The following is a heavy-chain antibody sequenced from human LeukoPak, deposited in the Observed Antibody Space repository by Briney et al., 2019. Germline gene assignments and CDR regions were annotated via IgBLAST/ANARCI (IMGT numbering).Heavy chain of an antibody. J-gene: IGHJ4*02. V-gene: IGHV3-21*01. CDR1: GFTFDDYA. Sequence: GGSLRLSCAASGFTFDDYAMHWVRQAPGKGLEWVSSISSSSSYIYYADSVKGRFTISRDNAKNSLYLQMNSLRAEDTAVYYCAKDLYYYGSGSYDYWGQGTLVTVSS. CDR3: AKDLYYYGSGSYDY. CDR2: ISSSSSYI. D-gene: IGHD3-10*01.